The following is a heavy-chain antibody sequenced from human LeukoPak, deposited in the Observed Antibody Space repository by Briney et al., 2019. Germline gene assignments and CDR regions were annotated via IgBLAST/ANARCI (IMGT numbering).Heavy chain of an antibody. CDR3: ARGVGDGDYYYYYMDV. D-gene: IGHD3-16*01. J-gene: IGHJ6*03. CDR2: IYYSGST. V-gene: IGHV4-39*07. Sequence: PSETLSLTCTVSGGSISSSSYYWGWIRQPPGKGLEWIGSIYYSGSTYYNPSLKSRVTISVDTSKNQFSLKLSSVTAADTAVYYCARGVGDGDYYYYYMDVWGKGTTVTVSS. CDR1: GGSISSSSYY.